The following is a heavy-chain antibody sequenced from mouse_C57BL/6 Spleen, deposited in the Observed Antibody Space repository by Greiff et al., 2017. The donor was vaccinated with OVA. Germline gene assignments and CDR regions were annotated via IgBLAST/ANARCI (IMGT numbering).Heavy chain of an antibody. V-gene: IGHV1-82*01. CDR3: ATGTDFDY. CDR2: IYPGDGDT. Sequence: QVQLQQSGPELVKPGASVKISCKASGYAFSSSWMNWVKQRPGKGLEWIGRIYPGDGDTNYNGKFKGKATRTADKSSSTAYMQLSSLTSEDSAVYFCATGTDFDYWGQGTTLTVSS. D-gene: IGHD4-1*01. J-gene: IGHJ2*01. CDR1: GYAFSSSW.